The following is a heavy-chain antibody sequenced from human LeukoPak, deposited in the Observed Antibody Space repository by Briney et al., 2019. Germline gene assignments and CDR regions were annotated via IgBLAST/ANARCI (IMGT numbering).Heavy chain of an antibody. Sequence: ASVKVSCKASGYTFTSYYMHWVRQAPGQGLEWMGIINPSGGSTSYAQKFQGRVTMTKDTSTSTVYMELSSLRSEDTAVYYCARGNTMVRGGYGAFDIWGQGTMVTASS. J-gene: IGHJ3*02. D-gene: IGHD3-10*01. V-gene: IGHV1-46*01. CDR1: GYTFTSYY. CDR2: INPSGGST. CDR3: ARGNTMVRGGYGAFDI.